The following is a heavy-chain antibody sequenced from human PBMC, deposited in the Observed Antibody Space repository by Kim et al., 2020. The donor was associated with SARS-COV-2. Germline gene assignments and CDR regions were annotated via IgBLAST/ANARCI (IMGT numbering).Heavy chain of an antibody. V-gene: IGHV3-33*01. CDR1: GFTFSSYG. CDR3: ARPGAAAGQYYYYGMDV. CDR2: IWYDGSNK. J-gene: IGHJ6*02. Sequence: GGSLRLSCAASGFTFSSYGMHWVRQAPGKGLEWVAVIWYDGSNKYYADSVKGRFTISRDNSKNTLYLQMNSLRAEDTAVYYCARPGAAAGQYYYYGMDVWGQGTTVTVSS. D-gene: IGHD6-13*01.